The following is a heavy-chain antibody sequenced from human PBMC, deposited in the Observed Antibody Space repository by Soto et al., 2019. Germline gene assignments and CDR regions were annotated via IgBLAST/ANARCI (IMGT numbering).Heavy chain of an antibody. CDR3: ARGTGLSWADDF. D-gene: IGHD3-10*01. J-gene: IGHJ4*02. CDR1: GGSFSGYY. Sequence: PSETLSLTCAVYGGSFSGYYWSWIRQPPGKGLEWIGEINHSGSTNYNPSLKSRLTISVDTSKNQFSLKLSSVTAADTAVYYCARGTGLSWADDFWGQGTLVTVSS. CDR2: INHSGST. V-gene: IGHV4-34*01.